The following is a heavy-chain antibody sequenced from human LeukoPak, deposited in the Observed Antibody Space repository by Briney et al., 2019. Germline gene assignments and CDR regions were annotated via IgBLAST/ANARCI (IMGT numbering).Heavy chain of an antibody. J-gene: IGHJ6*02. CDR2: IYSGGST. CDR3: AKSLPRYYYYGMDV. CDR1: GFTVSSNY. Sequence: GGSLRLSCAASGFTVSSNYMSWVRQAPGKGLEWVSVIYSGGSTYYADSVKGRFTISRHNSKNTLYLQMNSLRAEDTAVYYCAKSLPRYYYYGMDVWGQGTTVTVSS. V-gene: IGHV3-53*04.